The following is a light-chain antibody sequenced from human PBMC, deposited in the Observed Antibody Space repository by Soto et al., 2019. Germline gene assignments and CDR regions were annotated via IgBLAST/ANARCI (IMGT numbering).Light chain of an antibody. CDR3: QQRDNWPPIT. J-gene: IGKJ5*01. V-gene: IGKV3D-20*02. CDR1: QSLSNNIY. Sequence: EILLTQSPGTLSLSPGERATLSCRASQSLSNNIYLAWYQQKPGQAPRLLINAASTRATGIPGRFSGSGSGTDFTLTISSLEPEDFAVYYCQQRDNWPPITFGQGTRLEIK. CDR2: AAS.